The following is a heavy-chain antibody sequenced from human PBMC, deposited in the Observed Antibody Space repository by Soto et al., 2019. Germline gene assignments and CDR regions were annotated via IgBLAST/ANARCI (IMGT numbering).Heavy chain of an antibody. CDR3: EREVFRYFDL. Sequence: QVHLVQSGAEVKKPGASVKVSCKASGYTLTRYGITWVRQAPGQGLEWMGSISAYNANTNYAQKLQGRLTMTTDTSTSTAYMELRSLTSDDTAVYYCEREVFRYFDLWGRGTLVSVSS. V-gene: IGHV1-18*01. CDR2: ISAYNANT. CDR1: GYTLTRYG. D-gene: IGHD1-20*01. J-gene: IGHJ2*01.